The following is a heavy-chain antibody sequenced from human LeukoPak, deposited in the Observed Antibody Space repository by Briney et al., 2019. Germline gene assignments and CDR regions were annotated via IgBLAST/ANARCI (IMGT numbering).Heavy chain of an antibody. Sequence: SETLSLTCAVYGGSFSGYYWSWIRQPPGKGLEWIGEINHSGSTNYNPSLKSRVTISVDTSKNQFSLKLSSVTAADTAVYYCARPGLTAAAGEYYYYYMDAWGKGTTVTISS. CDR3: ARPGLTAAAGEYYYYYMDA. D-gene: IGHD6-13*01. CDR1: GGSFSGYY. J-gene: IGHJ6*03. V-gene: IGHV4-34*01. CDR2: INHSGST.